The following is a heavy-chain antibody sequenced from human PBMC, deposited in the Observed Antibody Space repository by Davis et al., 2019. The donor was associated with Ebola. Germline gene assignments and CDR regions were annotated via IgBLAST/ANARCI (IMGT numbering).Heavy chain of an antibody. D-gene: IGHD6-6*01. J-gene: IGHJ5*02. CDR1: GFVFSSYV. Sequence: GGSLRLSCAASGFVFSSYVMSWVRRAPGKGLEWVSAISDSGDSTYYADSVKGRFAISRDNSKNTVYLQMTSLRAEDTAVYYCAKGGGTSSSDFRRTWGQGTLVTVSS. CDR3: AKGGGTSSSDFRRT. V-gene: IGHV3-23*01. CDR2: ISDSGDST.